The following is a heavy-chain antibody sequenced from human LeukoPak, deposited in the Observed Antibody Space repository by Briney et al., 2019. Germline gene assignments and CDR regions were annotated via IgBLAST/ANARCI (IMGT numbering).Heavy chain of an antibody. CDR2: INPNSGGT. J-gene: IGHJ5*02. CDR3: ARDIWGYSYGPNWFDP. Sequence: ASVKVSCKASGYTFTGYYTHWVRQAPGQGLEWMGWINPNSGGTNCAQKFQGRVTMTRDTSISTAYMELSRLRSDDTAVYYCARDIWGYSYGPNWFDPWGQGTLVTVSS. D-gene: IGHD5-18*01. CDR1: GYTFTGYY. V-gene: IGHV1-2*02.